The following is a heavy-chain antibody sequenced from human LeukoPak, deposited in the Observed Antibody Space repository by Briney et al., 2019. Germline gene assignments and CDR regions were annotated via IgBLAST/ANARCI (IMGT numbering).Heavy chain of an antibody. CDR1: GGPLSHFY. CDR2: VYYNDYT. V-gene: IGHV4-59*01. J-gene: IGHJ6*03. Sequence: PSETLSLTCTVSGGPLSHFYWSWVRQPPGKALEWIGYVYYNDYTTYNPSLNSRVTIPKDPSKNQFSLNLTSVTAADTAVYYCARGGRFYFGSGTDYYFMDVWGIGTTVTVSS. CDR3: ARGGRFYFGSGTDYYFMDV. D-gene: IGHD3-10*01.